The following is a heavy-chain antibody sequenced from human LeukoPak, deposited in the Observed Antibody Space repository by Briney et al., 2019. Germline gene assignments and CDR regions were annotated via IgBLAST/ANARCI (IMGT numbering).Heavy chain of an antibody. J-gene: IGHJ4*02. V-gene: IGHV4-4*09. CDR2: IHTSGSN. CDR3: ARDQGGSYPQSFDY. D-gene: IGHD1-26*01. CDR1: GVSISPYY. Sequence: SETLSLTCAVSGVSISPYYWAWIRQPPGKGLEWIGYIHTSGSNNQYPSLKSRVTISVDKSKNHFSLRLTSVTAADTAVYYCARDQGGSYPQSFDYWGQGTLVTVSS.